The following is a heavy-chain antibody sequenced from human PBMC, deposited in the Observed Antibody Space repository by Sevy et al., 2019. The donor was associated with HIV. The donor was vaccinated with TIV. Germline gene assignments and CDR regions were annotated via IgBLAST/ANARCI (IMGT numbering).Heavy chain of an antibody. CDR3: TTHAFGYSGDY. Sequence: GGSLRLSCAASGFTFTNASMSWVRQAPGKGLEWVGRIKSKSDRETTDYAAPVKSRFTISREDSKNTLYLQMNGLKTEDTAVSYCTTHAFGYSGDYWGQGTLVTVSS. CDR2: IKSKSDRETT. J-gene: IGHJ4*02. V-gene: IGHV3-15*01. D-gene: IGHD5-12*01. CDR1: GFTFTNAS.